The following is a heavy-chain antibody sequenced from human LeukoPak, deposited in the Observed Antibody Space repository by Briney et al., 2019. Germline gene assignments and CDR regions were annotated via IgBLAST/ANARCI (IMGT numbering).Heavy chain of an antibody. D-gene: IGHD4-17*01. CDR3: ARHLDYGDYLNWFDP. CDR1: GGSFSGYY. J-gene: IGHJ5*02. Sequence: PSETLPLTCAVYGGSFSGYYWSWIRQPPGKGLEWIGEINHSGSTNYNPSLKSRVTISVDTSKNQFSLKLSSVTAADTAVYYCARHLDYGDYLNWFDPWGQGTLVTVSS. CDR2: INHSGST. V-gene: IGHV4-34*01.